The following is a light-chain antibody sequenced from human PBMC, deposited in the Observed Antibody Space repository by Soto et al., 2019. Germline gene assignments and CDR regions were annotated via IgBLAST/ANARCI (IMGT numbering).Light chain of an antibody. CDR1: SSNIGNNY. CDR3: GTWDSSLSAGV. J-gene: IGLJ2*01. Sequence: QSVLTQPPSVSAAPGQKVTISCSGSSSNIGNNYVSWYQQLPGTAPKLLIYDNSKRPSGIPDRFSGSKSGTSATLGITGLQTGDEADYYCGTWDSSLSAGVFGGGTTVTVL. CDR2: DNS. V-gene: IGLV1-51*01.